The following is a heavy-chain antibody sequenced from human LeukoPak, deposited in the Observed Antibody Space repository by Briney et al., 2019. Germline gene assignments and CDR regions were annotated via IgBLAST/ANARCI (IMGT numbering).Heavy chain of an antibody. J-gene: IGHJ6*02. V-gene: IGHV3-21*01. Sequence: GGSLRLSCAASGFTFSSYWMNWVRQAPGKGLEWVSSISSSSSYIYYADSVKGRFTISRDNAKNSLYLQMNSLRAEDTAVYYCARVSDLYYYGMDVWGQGTTVTVSS. CDR3: ARVSDLYYYGMDV. CDR2: ISSSSSYI. CDR1: GFTFSSYW.